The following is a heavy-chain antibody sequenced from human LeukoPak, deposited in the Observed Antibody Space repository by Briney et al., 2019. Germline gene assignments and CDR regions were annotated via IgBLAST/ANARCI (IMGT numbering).Heavy chain of an antibody. CDR1: GVTFCSYE. CDR2: IIGSASTT. Sequence: PGGSLRLSSGASGVTFCSYEMNWGRQAPGKGLEWLSCIIGSASTTQYEESERDRFTITRDNDKNAVYLQMNSLRADDTAIYYCVRDRGGAYSGDNLFDPWGQGTLVTVSS. J-gene: IGHJ5*02. V-gene: IGHV3-48*03. CDR3: VRDRGGAYSGDNLFDP. D-gene: IGHD2-21*01.